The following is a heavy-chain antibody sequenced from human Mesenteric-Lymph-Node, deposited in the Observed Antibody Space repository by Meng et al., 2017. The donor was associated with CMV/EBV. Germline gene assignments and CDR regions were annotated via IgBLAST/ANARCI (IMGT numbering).Heavy chain of an antibody. CDR1: GGTFSSYA. CDR2: INPNSGGT. CDR3: ARDNWGSYFDL. V-gene: IGHV1-2*02. Sequence: ASVKVSCKASGGTFSSYAISWVRQAPGQGLEWMGWINPNSGGTNYAQKFQGRVTMTRDTSISTAYMELSRLRSDDTAVYYCARDNWGSYFDLWGRGTLVTVSS. J-gene: IGHJ2*01. D-gene: IGHD7-27*01.